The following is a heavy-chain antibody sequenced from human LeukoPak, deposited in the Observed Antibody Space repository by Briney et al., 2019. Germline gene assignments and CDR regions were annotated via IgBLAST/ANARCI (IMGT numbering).Heavy chain of an antibody. Sequence: GGSLRLPCAASGFTVSSNYMSWVRQAPGKGLEWVSAISGSGGSTYYADSVKGRFTISRDNSKNTLYLQMNSLRAEDTALYYCAKGGDTAMPWVDYWGQGTLVTVSS. J-gene: IGHJ4*02. CDR1: GFTVSSNY. D-gene: IGHD5-18*01. CDR3: AKGGDTAMPWVDY. CDR2: ISGSGGST. V-gene: IGHV3-23*01.